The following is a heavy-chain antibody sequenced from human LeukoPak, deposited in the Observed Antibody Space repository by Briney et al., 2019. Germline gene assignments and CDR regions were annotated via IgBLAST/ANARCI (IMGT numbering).Heavy chain of an antibody. Sequence: PSETLSLTCTVSGGFFSSNGYYWGWIRLPPGKGLEWIGYIYYSGSTNYNPSLKSRVTISVDTSKNQFSLKLSSVTAADTAVYYCARDSTLRAFDIWGQGTMVTVSS. CDR3: ARDSTLRAFDI. CDR1: GGFFSSNGYY. J-gene: IGHJ3*02. CDR2: IYYSGST. V-gene: IGHV4-61*08.